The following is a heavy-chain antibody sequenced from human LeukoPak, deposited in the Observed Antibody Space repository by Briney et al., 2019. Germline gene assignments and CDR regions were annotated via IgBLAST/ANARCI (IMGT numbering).Heavy chain of an antibody. CDR2: ITSDSSYM. Sequence: GGSLRLSCVASGFTFSSYTMNWVRQAPGKGLEWVSSITSDSSYMYYADSVKGRFTISRDNAKNSLCLQMNSLKTEDTAVYYCTTVDIVVVTATRAEYFQHWGQGTLVTVSS. J-gene: IGHJ1*01. D-gene: IGHD2-21*02. CDR1: GFTFSSYT. CDR3: TTVDIVVVTATRAEYFQH. V-gene: IGHV3-21*03.